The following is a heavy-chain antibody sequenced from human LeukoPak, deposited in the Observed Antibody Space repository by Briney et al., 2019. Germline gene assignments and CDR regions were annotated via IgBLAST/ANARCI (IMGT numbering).Heavy chain of an antibody. V-gene: IGHV3-33*01. J-gene: IGHJ4*02. CDR3: ARDIPTYYDFWSGSTDY. D-gene: IGHD3-3*01. CDR1: GFTFSSYG. Sequence: GGSLRLSCAASGFTFSSYGMHWVSQAPGKGLEWVAVIWYDGSNKYYADSVKGRFAISRDNSKNTLYLQMNSLRAEDTAVYYCARDIPTYYDFWSGSTDYWGQGTLVTVSS. CDR2: IWYDGSNK.